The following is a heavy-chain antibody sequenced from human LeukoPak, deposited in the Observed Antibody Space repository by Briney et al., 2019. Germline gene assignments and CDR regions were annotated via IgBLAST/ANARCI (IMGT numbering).Heavy chain of an antibody. CDR2: ISVASNT. D-gene: IGHD3-3*01. Sequence: GGSLRLSCAASGLAFSSYAMSWVRQAPGKGLEWVSTISVASNTFYADSVEGRFTISRDNSRNTVYLQMTSLRADDTAVYYCADYGVSGVRNNFYWGQGTLVTVSS. J-gene: IGHJ4*02. V-gene: IGHV3-23*01. CDR1: GLAFSSYA. CDR3: ADYGVSGVRNNFY.